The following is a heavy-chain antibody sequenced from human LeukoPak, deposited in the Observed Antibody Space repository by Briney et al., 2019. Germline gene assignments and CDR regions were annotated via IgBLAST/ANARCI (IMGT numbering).Heavy chain of an antibody. D-gene: IGHD3-9*01. CDR3: TRDLMDYDVSTGLHHYYMDV. Sequence: PGGSLRLSCAASGFTFSSYAMSWVRQAPGKGLEWVSAISGSGGSTYYAASVKGRFTISRDNSKNTLYLQMNTLRVEDTAVYYCTRDLMDYDVSTGLHHYYMDVWGQGTTVTVSS. CDR2: ISGSGGST. J-gene: IGHJ6*02. CDR1: GFTFSSYA. V-gene: IGHV3-23*01.